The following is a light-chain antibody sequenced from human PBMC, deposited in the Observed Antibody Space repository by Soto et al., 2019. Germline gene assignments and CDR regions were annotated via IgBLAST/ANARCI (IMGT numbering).Light chain of an antibody. Sequence: QSVLTQPRSVSGSPGQSVTIYCTGTSSDVGGYNYVSWYQHHPGKAPKLMIFDVSTRPSGVPDRFSASKSGNTASLTISELQAEDEADYYCCSYAGPYPRVFGGGTKLTVL. CDR1: SSDVGGYNY. J-gene: IGLJ3*02. CDR2: DVS. CDR3: CSYAGPYPRV. V-gene: IGLV2-11*01.